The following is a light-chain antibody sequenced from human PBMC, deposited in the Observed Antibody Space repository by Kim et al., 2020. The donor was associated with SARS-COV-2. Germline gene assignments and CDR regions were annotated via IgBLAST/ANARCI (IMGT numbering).Light chain of an antibody. CDR3: TSYTDSATYLL. CDR1: SRAVGRYNR. CDR2: EVT. J-gene: IGLJ2*01. Sequence: SVTISCTGTSRAVGRYNRVSWYQQPPGTAPRLIIYEVTSRPSGVPVRFSGSKSGNTASLTISGLQAEDEADYFCTSYTDSATYLLFGGGTQLTVL. V-gene: IGLV2-18*02.